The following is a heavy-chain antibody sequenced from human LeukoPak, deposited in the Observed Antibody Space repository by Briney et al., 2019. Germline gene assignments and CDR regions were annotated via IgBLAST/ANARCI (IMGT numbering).Heavy chain of an antibody. CDR1: GFTFGDYA. D-gene: IGHD3-9*01. J-gene: IGHJ6*02. CDR3: TRAPHVLRYFDWSPYYGMDV. V-gene: IGHV3-49*03. Sequence: GGSLRLSCTASGFTFGDYAMNWFRQAPGKGLEWGGFIRSKAYGGATEYAASVKGRFTISRDDSKSIAYLQMNSLKTEDTAVYYCTRAPHVLRYFDWSPYYGMDVWGQGTTVTVSS. CDR2: IRSKAYGGAT.